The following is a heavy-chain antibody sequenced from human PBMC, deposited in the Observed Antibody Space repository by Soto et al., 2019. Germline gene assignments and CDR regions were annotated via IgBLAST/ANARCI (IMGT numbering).Heavy chain of an antibody. V-gene: IGHV3-74*01. D-gene: IGHD5-18*01. CDR2: INFDGSDT. CDR3: VRDGGYSYGLDFDY. J-gene: IGHJ4*02. Sequence: GGSLRLSCAASGFTFSSYWMHWVRQAPGEGLVWVSRINFDGSDTNYADSVKGRFTISRDNAKNTLYLQMNSLRAEDTAVYYCVRDGGYSYGLDFDYWGQGTLVTVSS. CDR1: GFTFSSYW.